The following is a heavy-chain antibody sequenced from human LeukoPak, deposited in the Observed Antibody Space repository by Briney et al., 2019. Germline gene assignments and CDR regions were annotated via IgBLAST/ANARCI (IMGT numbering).Heavy chain of an antibody. CDR3: TIGVGYFLHY. CDR2: IKSKTDGGTT. CDR1: GFTFDDYA. D-gene: IGHD3-22*01. Sequence: GRSLRLSCAASGFTFDDYAMHWVRQAPGKGLEWVGRIKSKTDGGTTDYAAPVKGRFTISRDDSKNTLYLQMNSPKTEDTAVYYCTIGVGYFLHYWGQGTLVTVSS. J-gene: IGHJ4*02. V-gene: IGHV3-15*07.